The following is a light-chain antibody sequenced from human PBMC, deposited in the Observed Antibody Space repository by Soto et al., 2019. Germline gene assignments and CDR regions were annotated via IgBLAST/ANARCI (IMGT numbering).Light chain of an antibody. Sequence: QSVLTQPPSASGTPGQRVSISCSGSCSNIGSHAVDWYQQLPGTAPKLLIYSNNQRPSGVPDRFSGSKSDTSASLAISGLQSEDEADYYCAAWDDSLNGRVFGGGTKLTVL. J-gene: IGLJ3*02. CDR1: CSNIGSHA. CDR2: SNN. V-gene: IGLV1-44*01. CDR3: AAWDDSLNGRV.